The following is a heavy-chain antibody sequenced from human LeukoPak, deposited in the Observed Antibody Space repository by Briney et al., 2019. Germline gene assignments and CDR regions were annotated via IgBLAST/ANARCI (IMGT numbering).Heavy chain of an antibody. CDR2: INPNSGGT. J-gene: IGHJ3*02. V-gene: IGHV1-2*04. CDR1: GYTFTGYY. D-gene: IGHD5-12*01. Sequence: ASVKVSCKASGYTFTGYYMHWVRPAPGQGLEWMGWINPNSGGTNYAQKFQGWVTMTRDTSISTAYMELSRLRSDDTAVYYCARRRRGYSGYDRTGGAFDIWGQGTMVTVSS. CDR3: ARRRRGYSGYDRTGGAFDI.